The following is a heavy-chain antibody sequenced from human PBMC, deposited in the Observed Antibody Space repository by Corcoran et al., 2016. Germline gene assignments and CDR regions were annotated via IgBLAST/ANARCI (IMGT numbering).Heavy chain of an antibody. CDR2: IIPIFGTA. CDR1: GGTFSSYA. D-gene: IGHD5-18*01. Sequence: QVQLVQSGAEVKKPGSSVKVSCKASGGTFSSYAISWVRQAPGQGLEWMGGIIPIFGTANYAQKFQGRVTITADESTSTAYMELSSLRYEDTAVYYCARDHDTGTPVYYYCMDVWGQGTTVTFSS. J-gene: IGHJ6*02. CDR3: ARDHDTGTPVYYYCMDV. V-gene: IGHV1-69*01.